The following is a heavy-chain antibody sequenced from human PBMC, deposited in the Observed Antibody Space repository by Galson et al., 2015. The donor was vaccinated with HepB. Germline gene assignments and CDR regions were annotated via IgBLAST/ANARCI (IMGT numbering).Heavy chain of an antibody. D-gene: IGHD3-3*01. Sequence: SLRLSCAASGFTFSSYSMNWVRQAPGKGLEWVSYISSSSSTIYYADSVKGRFTISRDNAKNSLYLQMNSLRAEDTAVYYCARGSQYYDFWSGYSDYYYYYYMDVWGKGTTVTVSS. CDR1: GFTFSSYS. CDR3: ARGSQYYDFWSGYSDYYYYYYMDV. J-gene: IGHJ6*03. CDR2: ISSSSSTI. V-gene: IGHV3-48*01.